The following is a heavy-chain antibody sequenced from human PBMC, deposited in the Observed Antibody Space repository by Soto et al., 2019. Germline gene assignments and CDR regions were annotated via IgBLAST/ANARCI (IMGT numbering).Heavy chain of an antibody. CDR1: GASVTNDNW. D-gene: IGHD2-15*01. CDR2: VYRRGDT. CDR3: ARDRPGPYTPFFDQ. Sequence: QVQLQESGPGLVMPSGTLSLTCTVSGASVTNDNWWSWVRQSPEKGLEWIGEVYRRGDTNYNPSLRSRVTISLDVPKNQVSLTMPSLTAADTAVYYCARDRPGPYTPFFDQWGQGVLVTVSS. J-gene: IGHJ4*02. V-gene: IGHV4-4*02.